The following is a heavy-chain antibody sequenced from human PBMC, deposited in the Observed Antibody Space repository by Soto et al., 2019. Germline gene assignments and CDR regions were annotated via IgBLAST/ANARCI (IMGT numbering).Heavy chain of an antibody. J-gene: IGHJ4*02. CDR1: GFTFSSYS. Sequence: GGSLRLSCAASGFTFSSYSMNWVRLAPGKGLEWISYIGRSDNNIHYADPVKGRFTISRDNAKSSLYLQMDSLRDEDTAVYYCTRKTIADSWGPGTLVTVSS. CDR3: TRKTIADS. CDR2: IGRSDNNI. V-gene: IGHV3-48*02.